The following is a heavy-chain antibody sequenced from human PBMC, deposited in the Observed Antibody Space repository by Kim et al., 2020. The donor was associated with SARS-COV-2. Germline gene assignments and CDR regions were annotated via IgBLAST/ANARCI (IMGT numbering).Heavy chain of an antibody. J-gene: IGHJ6*02. CDR1: GYTFTGYY. D-gene: IGHD4-17*01. CDR3: ARIDDDYGDNYGMDV. Sequence: ASVKVSCKASGYTFTGYYMHWVRQAPGQGLEWMGWINPNSGGTNYAQKFQGRVTMTRDTSISTAYMELSRLRSDDTAVYYCARIDDDYGDNYGMDVWGQGTTVTVSS. V-gene: IGHV1-2*02. CDR2: INPNSGGT.